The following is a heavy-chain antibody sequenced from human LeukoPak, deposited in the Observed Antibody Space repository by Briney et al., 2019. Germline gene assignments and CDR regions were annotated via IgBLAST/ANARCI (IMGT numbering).Heavy chain of an antibody. CDR3: AKGSHHSYGFY. Sequence: GSLRLSCAASGFTFSSYAMHWVRQAPGKGLEWVAVISYDGSNKYYADSVKGRFTISRDNSKNTLYLQMNSLRAEDTAVYYCAKGSHHSYGFYWGQGTLVTVSS. CDR2: ISYDGSNK. CDR1: GFTFSSYA. J-gene: IGHJ4*02. V-gene: IGHV3-30*04. D-gene: IGHD5-18*01.